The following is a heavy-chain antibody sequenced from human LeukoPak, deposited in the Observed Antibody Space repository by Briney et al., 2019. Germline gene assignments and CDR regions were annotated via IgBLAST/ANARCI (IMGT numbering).Heavy chain of an antibody. CDR1: GYTFTGYY. CDR2: INPNSGGT. J-gene: IGHJ6*03. CDR3: ARRGAPIFYYYMDV. Sequence: ASGKVSCKASGYTFTGYYMHWVRQAPGQGLEWMGWINPNSGGTNYAQKFQGRVTMTRDTSISTAYMELSRLRSDDTAVYYCARRGAPIFYYYMDVWGKGTTVTVSS. V-gene: IGHV1-2*02. D-gene: IGHD3-10*01.